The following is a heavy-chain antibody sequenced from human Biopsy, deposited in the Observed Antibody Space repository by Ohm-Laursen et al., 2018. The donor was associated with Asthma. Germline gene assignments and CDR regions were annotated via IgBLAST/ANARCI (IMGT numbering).Heavy chain of an antibody. V-gene: IGHV4-31*03. Sequence: TLSLTCTVSYGYITSGGYYWTWIRKHPGKGLERIGFIYYSGSTYYNPSLKSRVSISIDTSKNQFSLKLSSVTAADTAVYYCARAQDCYDSRGYYRSFDYWGQGTLVTVSS. CDR1: YGYITSGGYY. CDR2: IYYSGST. D-gene: IGHD3-22*01. J-gene: IGHJ4*02. CDR3: ARAQDCYDSRGYYRSFDY.